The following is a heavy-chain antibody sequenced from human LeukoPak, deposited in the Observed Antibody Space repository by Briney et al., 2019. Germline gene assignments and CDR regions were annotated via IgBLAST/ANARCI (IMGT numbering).Heavy chain of an antibody. V-gene: IGHV3-74*01. CDR2: INSDGSRT. J-gene: IGHJ4*02. Sequence: GGSLRLSCAGSGFTFSSYWMHWVRQAPGKGLMWVSRINSDGSRTTDADSVRGRFTISRDNAKSTLYLQMNSLRAEDTAVYYCARVRDDYTYFDCWGQGTLVTVSS. CDR3: ARVRDDYTYFDC. D-gene: IGHD4-11*01. CDR1: GFTFSSYW.